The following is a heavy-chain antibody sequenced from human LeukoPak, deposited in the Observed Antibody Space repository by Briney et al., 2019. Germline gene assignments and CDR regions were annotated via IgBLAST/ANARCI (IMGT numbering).Heavy chain of an antibody. Sequence: GGSLRLSCVASGFTFSDFAMHWVRQAPGKGLEWVAVISSDGSIKLYADSVEGRFAISRDNSHNSLFLEMSSLTTEDTAVYYCAGDPKGGAPDYFDHWGQGALVTVSS. D-gene: IGHD3-16*01. J-gene: IGHJ4*02. V-gene: IGHV3-30*09. CDR3: AGDPKGGAPDYFDH. CDR2: ISSDGSIK. CDR1: GFTFSDFA.